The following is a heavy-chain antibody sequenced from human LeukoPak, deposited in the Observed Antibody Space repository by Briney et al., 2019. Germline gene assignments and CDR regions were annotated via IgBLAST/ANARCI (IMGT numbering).Heavy chain of an antibody. CDR2: IYPGDSDT. J-gene: IGHJ4*02. V-gene: IGHV5-51*01. CDR1: GYSFTSYW. D-gene: IGHD1-14*01. Sequence: GESLKISCKGSGYSFTSYWIDWVRQMPGKGLEWMGTIYPGDSDTRYSPSFQGQVTISADKSISTAYLQWSSLKASDTAMYYCARSPDDVSLDYWGQGTLVTVSS. CDR3: ARSPDDVSLDY.